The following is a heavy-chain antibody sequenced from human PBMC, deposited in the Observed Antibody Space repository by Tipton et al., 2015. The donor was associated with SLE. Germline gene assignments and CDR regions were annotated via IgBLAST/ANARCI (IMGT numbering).Heavy chain of an antibody. Sequence: TLSLTCTVSGGSINTTDYYWGWLRQPPGERLEWIGTIFYDGGTYYNPSLKSRVTISVDTSKNQFSLRLNSVTAADTSVYYCARQVYDFTYYCDYGGQGTLVSVSS. V-gene: IGHV4-39*07. D-gene: IGHD3/OR15-3a*01. CDR3: ARQVYDFTYYCDY. J-gene: IGHJ4*02. CDR1: GGSINTTDYY. CDR2: IFYDGGT.